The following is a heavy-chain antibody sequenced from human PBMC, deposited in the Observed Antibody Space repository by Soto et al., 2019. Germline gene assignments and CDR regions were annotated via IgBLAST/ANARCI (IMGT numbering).Heavy chain of an antibody. V-gene: IGHV1-69*08. Sequence: QVQLVQSGAEVKQPGSSVKVSCKASGGTFSSYTISWVRQAPGQGLEWMGRIIPILGIANYAQKFQGRVTITADKSTSTAYMELSSLRSEDTAVYYCARDCSGGSCYLNHDAFDIWGQGTMATVSS. CDR1: GGTFSSYT. CDR3: ARDCSGGSCYLNHDAFDI. J-gene: IGHJ3*02. CDR2: IIPILGIA. D-gene: IGHD2-15*01.